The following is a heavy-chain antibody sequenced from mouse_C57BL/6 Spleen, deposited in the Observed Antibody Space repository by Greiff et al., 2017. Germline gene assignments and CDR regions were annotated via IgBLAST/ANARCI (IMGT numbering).Heavy chain of an antibody. D-gene: IGHD2-1*01. CDR2: IHPNSGST. CDR1: GYTFTSYW. CDR3: ARPPGNYGDYFDY. Sequence: VQLQQPGAELVKPGASVKLSCKASGYTFTSYWMHWVKQRPGQGLEWIGMIHPNSGSTNYNEKFKSKATLTVDKSSSTAYMQLSSLTSADSAVYYCARPPGNYGDYFDYWGQGTTLTVSS. J-gene: IGHJ2*01. V-gene: IGHV1-64*01.